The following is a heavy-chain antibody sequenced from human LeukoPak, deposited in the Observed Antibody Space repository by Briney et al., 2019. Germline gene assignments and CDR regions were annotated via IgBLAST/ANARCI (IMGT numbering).Heavy chain of an antibody. CDR3: AKDPSGILTGYYDY. V-gene: IGHV3-23*01. CDR1: GFTFSSYA. D-gene: IGHD3-9*01. J-gene: IGHJ4*02. Sequence: GGSLRLSCVASGFTFSSYAMSWVRQAPGKGLEWVSAISGSGGSTYYADSVKGRFTISRDNSKNTLYLQMNSLRAEDTAVYYCAKDPSGILTGYYDYWGQGTLVTVSS. CDR2: ISGSGGST.